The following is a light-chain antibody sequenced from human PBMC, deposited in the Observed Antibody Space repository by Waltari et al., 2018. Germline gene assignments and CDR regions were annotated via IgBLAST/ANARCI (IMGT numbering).Light chain of an antibody. V-gene: IGKV1-5*03. J-gene: IGKJ1*01. CDR3: QQYNSYSRT. CDR1: QSISSW. Sequence: DIQMTQSPSTLSASVVDRVTITCRASQSISSWLAWYQQKPGKAPKLLIYKASSLESGVPPRFSGSGSGTEFTLTISSLQPDDFATYYCQQYNSYSRTFGQGTKVEIK. CDR2: KAS.